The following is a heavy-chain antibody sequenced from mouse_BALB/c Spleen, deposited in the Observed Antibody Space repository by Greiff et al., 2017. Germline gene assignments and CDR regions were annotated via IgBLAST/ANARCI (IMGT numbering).Heavy chain of an antibody. CDR2: INPYNGDT. CDR3: ARSRDDGSSWDFDY. J-gene: IGHJ2*01. D-gene: IGHD1-1*01. CDR1: GYSFTGYF. V-gene: IGHV1-20*02. Sequence: VQLQQSGPELVKPGASVKISCKASGYSFTGYFMNWVMQSHGKSLEWIGRINPYNGDTFYNQKFKGKATLTVDKSSSTAHMELRSLASEDSAVYYCARSRDDGSSWDFDYWGQGTTLTVSS.